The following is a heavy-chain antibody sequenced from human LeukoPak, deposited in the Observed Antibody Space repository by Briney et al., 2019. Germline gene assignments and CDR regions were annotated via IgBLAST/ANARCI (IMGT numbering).Heavy chain of an antibody. CDR3: AELGITMIGGV. D-gene: IGHD3-10*02. Sequence: GGSLRLSCAASGFTFNNYAMSWVRQAPGKGLEWVSAISGSGGSTYYADSVKGRFTISRDISKNTLYLQMNSLRAEDTAVYYCAELGITMIGGVWGQGTLVTVSS. CDR1: GFTFNNYA. J-gene: IGHJ4*02. V-gene: IGHV3-23*01. CDR2: ISGSGGST.